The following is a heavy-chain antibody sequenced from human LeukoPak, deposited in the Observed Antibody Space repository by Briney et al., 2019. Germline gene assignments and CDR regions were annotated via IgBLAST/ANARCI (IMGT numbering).Heavy chain of an antibody. CDR2: IKYDGSET. CDR1: GLTFSSYW. D-gene: IGHD3-16*01. J-gene: IGHJ4*02. V-gene: IGHV3-7*04. Sequence: GGSLRLSCAASGLTFSSYWMTWVRQATGKGLEWVATIKYDGSETYYVDSVRGRFSISRDNAKNSLYLQMNSLRAEDTAVYYCARDSTLSNYWGQGTLVTVSS. CDR3: ARDSTLSNY.